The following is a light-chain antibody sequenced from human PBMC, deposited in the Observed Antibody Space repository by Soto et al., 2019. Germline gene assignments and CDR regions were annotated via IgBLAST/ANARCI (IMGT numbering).Light chain of an antibody. Sequence: DIQMTQSPSTLSASVGERVTITCRASQTINTWLAWYQHKPGKAPKLLIYDASTLQTGVPSRFSGYYSGTEFTLTISSLQPDDLATYFCQQYHSFYPEGLTFGGGTKVEL. J-gene: IGKJ4*01. CDR3: QQYHSFYPEGLT. CDR1: QTINTW. V-gene: IGKV1-5*01. CDR2: DAS.